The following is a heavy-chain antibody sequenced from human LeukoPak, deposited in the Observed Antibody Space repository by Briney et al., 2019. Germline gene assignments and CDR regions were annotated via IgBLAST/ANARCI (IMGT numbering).Heavy chain of an antibody. V-gene: IGHV1-2*02. D-gene: IGHD3-10*01. Sequence: ASVKVSCTASGYSFSGYYIYWVRQAPGQGLEWMGWINPNSGVTIYAQKFEGRVTMTRDTSISTAYMELSRLRSDDTAVYYCATNTGDRPYYKYMDVWGKGTTVTVSS. CDR3: ATNTGDRPYYKYMDV. CDR2: INPNSGVT. CDR1: GYSFSGYY. J-gene: IGHJ6*03.